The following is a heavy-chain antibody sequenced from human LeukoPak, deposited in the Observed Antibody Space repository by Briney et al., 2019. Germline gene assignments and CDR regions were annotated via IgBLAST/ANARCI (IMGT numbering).Heavy chain of an antibody. CDR1: GYSFTTYW. CDR2: IYPGDSDT. V-gene: IGHV5-51*01. D-gene: IGHD3-22*01. J-gene: IGHJ6*03. Sequence: GESLKTSCKGSGYSFTTYWIGWVRQMPGKGLEWMGIIYPGDSDTRYSSSFQGQVTISADKSISTTYLQWSSLKASDTAMYYCATKTYYYDSSPYYYMDVWGKGTTVTVSS. CDR3: ATKTYYYDSSPYYYMDV.